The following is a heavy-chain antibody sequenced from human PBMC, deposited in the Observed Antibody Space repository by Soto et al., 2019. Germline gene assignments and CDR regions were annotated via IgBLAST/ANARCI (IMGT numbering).Heavy chain of an antibody. J-gene: IGHJ4*02. CDR1: GFTFSDYA. CDR3: ARGGRQWLVTSDFNY. D-gene: IGHD6-19*01. V-gene: IGHV3-30*03. CDR2: VSHDGRNT. Sequence: VQLVESGGGVVQPGRSLRLSCAASGFTFSDYAMHWVRQAPGKGLEWVAVVSHDGRNTHYADSVKGRFTISRDSSKNTGFLEMTRLRAPATAVSFSARGGRQWLVTSDFNYWGQGALVTVSS.